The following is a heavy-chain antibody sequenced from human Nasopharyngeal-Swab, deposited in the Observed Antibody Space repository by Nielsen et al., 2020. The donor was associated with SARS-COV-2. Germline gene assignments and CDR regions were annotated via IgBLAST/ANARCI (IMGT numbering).Heavy chain of an antibody. Sequence: SVKVSCKASGGTFSSYAISWVRQAPGQGLEWMGGIIPIFGTANYAQKFQGRVTITADESTSTAYMELSSLRSEDTAVYYCARGTSIAVPEPPYYYGMDVWGQGTTVPSP. J-gene: IGHJ6*02. CDR2: IIPIFGTA. D-gene: IGHD6-19*01. V-gene: IGHV1-69*13. CDR3: ARGTSIAVPEPPYYYGMDV. CDR1: GGTFSSYA.